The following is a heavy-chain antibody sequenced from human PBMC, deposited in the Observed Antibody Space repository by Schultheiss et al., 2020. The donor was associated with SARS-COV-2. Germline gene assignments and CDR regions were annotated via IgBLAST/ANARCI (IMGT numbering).Heavy chain of an antibody. CDR3: ARGNRLDYYYYGMDV. V-gene: IGHV3-23*01. D-gene: IGHD6-19*01. J-gene: IGHJ6*02. Sequence: GESLKISCAASGFTVSSNYMSWVRQAPGKGLEWVSAISGSGGSTYYADSVKGRFTISRDNAKNSLYLQMNSLRAEDTAVYYCARGNRLDYYYYGMDVWGQGTTVTVSS. CDR1: GFTVSSNY. CDR2: ISGSGGST.